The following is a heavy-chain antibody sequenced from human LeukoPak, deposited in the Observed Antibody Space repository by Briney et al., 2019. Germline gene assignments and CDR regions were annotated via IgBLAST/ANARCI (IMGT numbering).Heavy chain of an antibody. V-gene: IGHV3-7*01. Sequence: GGSLRLSCAASGFTFSGYWMSWVRQAPGKGLEWVANIKQDGCEKYYVDSVRGRFTISRDNAKNSLFLQMDSLRVEDTAVYYCARDLAAGGPCNYWGQGTLVTVSS. D-gene: IGHD6-13*01. CDR3: ARDLAAGGPCNY. CDR2: IKQDGCEK. CDR1: GFTFSGYW. J-gene: IGHJ4*02.